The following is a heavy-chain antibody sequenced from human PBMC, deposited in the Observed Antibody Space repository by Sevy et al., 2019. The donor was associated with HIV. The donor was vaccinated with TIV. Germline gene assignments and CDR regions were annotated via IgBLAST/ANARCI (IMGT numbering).Heavy chain of an antibody. D-gene: IGHD2-15*01. CDR3: ARLGRVVVAATYYYYNYGMDV. Sequence: ASVKVSCKASGYTFTSYGISWVRQAPGQGLEWMGWISAYNGNTNYAQKLQGRVTMTTDTSTSTAYMELRSLRSDDTAVYYCARLGRVVVAATYYYYNYGMDVWGQGTTVTVSS. J-gene: IGHJ6*02. CDR2: ISAYNGNT. V-gene: IGHV1-18*01. CDR1: GYTFTSYG.